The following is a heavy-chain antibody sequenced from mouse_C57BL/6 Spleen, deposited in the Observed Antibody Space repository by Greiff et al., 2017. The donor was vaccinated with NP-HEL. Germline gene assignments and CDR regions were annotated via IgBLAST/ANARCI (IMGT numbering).Heavy chain of an antibody. Sequence: QVQLQQSGPGLVQPSQSLSITCTVSGFSFTSSGVHWVRQTPGTGLEWLGVLWSGGSTDYNAAFISRLSISKDNSKSQVFCKINSLQADDTAIYYCAKNYYGSSIDYWGQGTTLTVSS. D-gene: IGHD1-1*01. V-gene: IGHV2-4*01. CDR3: AKNYYGSSIDY. CDR1: GFSFTSSG. CDR2: LWSGGST. J-gene: IGHJ2*01.